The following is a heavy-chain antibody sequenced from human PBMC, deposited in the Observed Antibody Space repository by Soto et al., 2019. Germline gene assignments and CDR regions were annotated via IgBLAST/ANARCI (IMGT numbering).Heavy chain of an antibody. CDR2: ISYPGTT. Sequence: QVHLHESGPGLVKPSETLSLTCTVSNDSISNYYWNWIRQSPGKGLEWIGYISYPGTTNYNPSLKSRVAISLDTSKTQFSLTLSSVTAADTAVYFWARGGVMVTDKWLDPWGQGTLVTVSS. J-gene: IGHJ5*02. V-gene: IGHV4-59*08. CDR1: NDSISNYY. D-gene: IGHD2-21*02. CDR3: ARGGVMVTDKWLDP.